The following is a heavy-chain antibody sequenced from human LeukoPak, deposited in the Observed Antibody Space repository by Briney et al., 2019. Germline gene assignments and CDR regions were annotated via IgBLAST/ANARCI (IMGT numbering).Heavy chain of an antibody. D-gene: IGHD3-3*01. V-gene: IGHV1-69*13. CDR3: ARQVDYDFWN. J-gene: IGHJ4*02. Sequence: SVKVSCTASGGTFSSYAISWVRQAPGQGLEWMGGIIPIFGTANYARKFQGRVTITADESTSTAYMELSSLRSEDTAVYYCARQVDYDFWNWGQGTLVTVSS. CDR2: IIPIFGTA. CDR1: GGTFSSYA.